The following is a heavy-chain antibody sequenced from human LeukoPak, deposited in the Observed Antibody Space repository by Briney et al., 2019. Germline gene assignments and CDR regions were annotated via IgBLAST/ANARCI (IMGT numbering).Heavy chain of an antibody. J-gene: IGHJ3*02. Sequence: SETLSLTCAVYGGSFSGYYWSWIRQPPGKGLEWIGEINHSGSTNYNPSLKSRVTISVDTSKNQFSLKLSSVAAADTAVYYCAREVMVRGVIGAFDIWGQGTMVTVSS. CDR1: GGSFSGYY. CDR2: INHSGST. CDR3: AREVMVRGVIGAFDI. V-gene: IGHV4-34*01. D-gene: IGHD3-10*01.